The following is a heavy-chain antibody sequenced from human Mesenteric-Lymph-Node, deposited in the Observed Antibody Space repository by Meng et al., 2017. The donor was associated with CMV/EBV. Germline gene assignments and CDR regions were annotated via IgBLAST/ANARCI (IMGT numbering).Heavy chain of an antibody. V-gene: IGHV3-15*01. J-gene: IGHJ4*02. CDR2: IKTETDGGTT. D-gene: IGHD5-12*01. CDR1: GFTFSNAW. CDR3: TTDRKGPLDIVRGFDY. Sequence: LSLTCAASGFTFSNAWMSWVRQAPGKGLEWVGHIKTETDGGTTNYAAPVKGRSNISRDDSKNTLYLQMNSLKTEDTAVYYCTTDRKGPLDIVRGFDYWGQGTLVTVSS.